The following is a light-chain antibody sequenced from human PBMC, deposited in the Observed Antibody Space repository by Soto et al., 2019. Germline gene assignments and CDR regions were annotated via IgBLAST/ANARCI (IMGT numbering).Light chain of an antibody. J-gene: IGLJ1*01. V-gene: IGLV2-14*01. CDR1: SXDVGGYNY. Sequence: QSALTQPASVSGSPGQSITISCTGTSXDVGGYNYVSWYQQHPGKAPKLMIYEVSNRPSGVSNRFSGSKSGNTASLTISGLQAEDEADYYCSSYTSSSTLLVFGTGTKVTVL. CDR3: SSYTSSSTLLV. CDR2: EVS.